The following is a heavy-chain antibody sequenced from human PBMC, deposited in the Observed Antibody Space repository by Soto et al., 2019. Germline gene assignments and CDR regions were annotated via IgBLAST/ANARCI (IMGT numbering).Heavy chain of an antibody. CDR1: GFTFSSYS. V-gene: IGHV3-21*01. Sequence: GGSLRLSCAASGFTFSSYSMNWVRQAPGKGLEWVSSISSSSSYIYYADSVKGRFTISRDNAKNSLYLQMNSLRAEDTAVYYCASSRDHYYFDYWGQGTLVTVSS. J-gene: IGHJ4*02. CDR2: ISSSSSYI. CDR3: ASSRDHYYFDY.